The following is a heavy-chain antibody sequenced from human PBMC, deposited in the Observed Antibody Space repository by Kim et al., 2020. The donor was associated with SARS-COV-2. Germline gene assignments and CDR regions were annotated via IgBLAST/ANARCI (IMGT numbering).Heavy chain of an antibody. CDR1: GYTFTSYA. CDR3: ARVYGDYGDYLMDC. J-gene: IGHJ4*02. V-gene: IGHV1-3*01. CDR2: INAGNGNT. D-gene: IGHD4-17*01. Sequence: ASVKVSCKASGYTFTSYAMHWVRQAPGQRLEWMGWINAGNGNTKYSQKFQGRVTITRDTSASTAYMELSSLRSEDTAVYYCARVYGDYGDYLMDCWGQGTLVTVSS.